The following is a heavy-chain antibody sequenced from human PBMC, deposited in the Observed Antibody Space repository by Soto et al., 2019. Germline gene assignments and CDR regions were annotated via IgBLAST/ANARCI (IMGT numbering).Heavy chain of an antibody. D-gene: IGHD6-6*01. CDR3: ARHSARNRFDP. CDR1: GGSIVSSSYY. J-gene: IGHJ5*02. Sequence: PSEPLSLTCIVSGGSIVSSSYYWGWIRQPPGKWLEWIGSSYYSGSTYYNPSLNSRVTITVNTYNNQFSLKLSSVTAADTAVYYCARHSARNRFDPWGQGTLVTVAS. V-gene: IGHV4-39*01. CDR2: SYYSGST.